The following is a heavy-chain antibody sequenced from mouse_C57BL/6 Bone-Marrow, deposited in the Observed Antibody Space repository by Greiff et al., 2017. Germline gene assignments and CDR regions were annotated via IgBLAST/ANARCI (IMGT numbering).Heavy chain of an antibody. V-gene: IGHV1-19*01. Sequence: EVQLQQSGPVLVKPGASVKMSCKASGYTFTDYYMNWVKQSHRKSLEWIGVINPYNGGTSYNQKFKGKATLTVDKSSSTAYMELNSLTSEDSAVYYCAESNTFYDGYFSWFAYWGQGTLVTVSA. CDR2: INPYNGGT. J-gene: IGHJ3*01. CDR1: GYTFTDYY. CDR3: AESNTFYDGYFSWFAY. D-gene: IGHD2-3*01.